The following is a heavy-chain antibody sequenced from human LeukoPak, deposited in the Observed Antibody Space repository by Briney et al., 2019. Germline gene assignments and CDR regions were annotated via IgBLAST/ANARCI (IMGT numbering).Heavy chain of an antibody. CDR1: GFTFDDYA. CDR3: AKDISGYYGSLYMDV. J-gene: IGHJ6*03. CDR2: ISWDGGST. D-gene: IGHD3-10*01. V-gene: IGHV3-43D*03. Sequence: PGGSLRLSCAASGFTFDDYAMHWVRQAPGKGLEWVSLISWDGGSTYYADSVKGRFTISRDNSKNSLYLQMNSLRAEDTALYYCAKDISGYYGSLYMDVWGKGTTVTVSS.